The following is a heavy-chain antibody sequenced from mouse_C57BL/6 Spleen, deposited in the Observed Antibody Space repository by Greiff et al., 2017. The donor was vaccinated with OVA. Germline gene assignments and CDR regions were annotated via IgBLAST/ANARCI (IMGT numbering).Heavy chain of an antibody. CDR2: IDPENGDP. Sequence: EVQLQQSGAELVRPGASVKLSCTASGFNIKDDYMHWVKQRPEQGLEWIGWIDPENGDPEYASKFQGKATITAATSSNTAYLQLSSLTSEDTAVYYCTSFWDDWGQGTTLTVSS. V-gene: IGHV14-4*01. CDR3: TSFWDD. CDR1: GFNIKDDY. J-gene: IGHJ2*01.